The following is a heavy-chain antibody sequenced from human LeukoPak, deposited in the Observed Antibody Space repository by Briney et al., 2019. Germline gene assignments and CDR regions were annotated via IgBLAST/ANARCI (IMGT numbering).Heavy chain of an antibody. V-gene: IGHV3-21*01. CDR2: ISSSSSYI. CDR1: GFTFSSYS. D-gene: IGHD3-10*01. CDR3: ARVGTMSIAGGWGSGSYVLRYYYYMDV. J-gene: IGHJ6*03. Sequence: PGGSLRLSCAASGFTFSSYSMNWVRQAPGKGLEWVSSISSSSSYIYYADSVKGRFTISRDNAKNSLYLQMNSLRAEDTAVYYCARVGTMSIAGGWGSGSYVLRYYYYMDVWGKGTTVTVSS.